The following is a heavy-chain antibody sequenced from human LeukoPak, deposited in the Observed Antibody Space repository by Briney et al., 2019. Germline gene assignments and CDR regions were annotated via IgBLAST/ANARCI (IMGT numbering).Heavy chain of an antibody. J-gene: IGHJ4*02. CDR2: ISESGAIT. D-gene: IGHD3-9*01. V-gene: IGHV3-23*01. CDR1: GFPFSRYT. CDR3: AVSVRFERVWHYFNN. Sequence: GGPLRLSCAASGFPFSRYTMNWVRQAPGKGLKWVSGISESGAITHYADSVKGRFTISRDNSKTTVFLQMNSLRAEDTAVYYCAVSVRFERVWHYFNNWGQGTQVTVPS.